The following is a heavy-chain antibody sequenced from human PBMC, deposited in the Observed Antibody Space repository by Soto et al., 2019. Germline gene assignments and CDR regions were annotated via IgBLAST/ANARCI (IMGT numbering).Heavy chain of an antibody. V-gene: IGHV1-18*01. CDR2: ISAYNGNT. CDR1: GYTFTSYG. J-gene: IGHJ2*01. Sequence: QVQLVQSGAEVKKPGASVKVSCKASGYTFTSYGISWVRQAPGQGLEWMGWISAYNGNTNYAQKLQGRVTMTTDTSTSTADRELRSLRSDDTAVYYWASCGGFGIIGTGGGHWYFDLWGRGTLVTVSS. CDR3: ASCGGFGIIGTGGGHWYFDL. D-gene: IGHD1-20*01.